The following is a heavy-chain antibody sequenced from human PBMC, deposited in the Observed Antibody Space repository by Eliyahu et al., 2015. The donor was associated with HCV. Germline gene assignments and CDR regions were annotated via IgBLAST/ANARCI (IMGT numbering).Heavy chain of an antibody. CDR3: ARGLVPGTTGAFDS. CDR2: ISLLDSQT. V-gene: IGHV5-51*01. CDR1: GVQSLSYW. Sequence: EVQLVQSGAEVKKPGESLKISCKSSGVQSLSYWIGWVRQMPGKGLEWVGIISLLDSQTRYSPSFQGQVTISADNSITAAYLQWSSLKASDTAIYYCARGLVPGTTGAFDSWGQGTLVTVSS. J-gene: IGHJ5*01. D-gene: IGHD1-14*01.